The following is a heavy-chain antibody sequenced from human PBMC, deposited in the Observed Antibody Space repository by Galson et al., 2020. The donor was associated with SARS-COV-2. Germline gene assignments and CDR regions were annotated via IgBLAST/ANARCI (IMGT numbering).Heavy chain of an antibody. CDR1: GGSISSGGYY. J-gene: IGHJ4*02. Sequence: SETLSLTCTVSGGSISSGGYYWSWIRQHPGKGLEWIRYIYYSGSTYYNPSLRSRVTISVDTSKNQFSLKLSSVTAADTAVYYCARGGATGTELDYWGQGTLVTVSS. CDR2: IYYSGST. V-gene: IGHV4-31*03. D-gene: IGHD6-13*01. CDR3: ARGGATGTELDY.